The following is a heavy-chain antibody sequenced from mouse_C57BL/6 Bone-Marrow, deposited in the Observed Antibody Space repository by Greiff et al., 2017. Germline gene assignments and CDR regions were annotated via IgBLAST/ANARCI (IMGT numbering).Heavy chain of an antibody. J-gene: IGHJ2*01. CDR2: FYPGSGSI. CDR3: ARHDPFQDSQGNYWDY. D-gene: IGHD3-3*01. Sequence: QVQLKESGAELVKPGASVKLSCKASGYTFTEYTIHWVKQRSGQGLEWIGWFYPGSGSIKYNEKFKDKATLTADQSSSTVYMELSRLPSEDSAVXFWARHDPFQDSQGNYWDYWGQGTTLTVSS. V-gene: IGHV1-62-2*01. CDR1: GYTFTEYT.